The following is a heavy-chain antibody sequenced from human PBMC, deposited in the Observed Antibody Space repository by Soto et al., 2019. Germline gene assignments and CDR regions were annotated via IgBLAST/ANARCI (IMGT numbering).Heavy chain of an antibody. CDR3: ANPVANDAFDI. Sequence: GASVKVSCKASGVTFSSYALSWVRQAPGQGLEWMGGIIPIFGTANYAQKFQGRVTITADESTSTAYMELSSLRSEDTAVYYCANPVANDAFDIWGQGTMVTVSS. CDR1: GVTFSSYA. J-gene: IGHJ3*02. V-gene: IGHV1-69*13. D-gene: IGHD2-21*01. CDR2: IIPIFGTA.